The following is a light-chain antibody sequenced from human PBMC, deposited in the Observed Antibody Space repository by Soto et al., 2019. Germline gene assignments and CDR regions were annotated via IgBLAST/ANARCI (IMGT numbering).Light chain of an antibody. V-gene: IGLV2-14*01. CDR3: CSYRRSSTLDV. Sequence: QSALTQPASVSGSPGQSITISCTGTSSDVGTYNYVSWYQHHPGKAPKLLIYEVTNRPSGVSDRFSGSKSGNTASLSISGLQADDEADYYCCSYRRSSTLDVFGTGTKLTVL. CDR2: EVT. CDR1: SSDVGTYNY. J-gene: IGLJ1*01.